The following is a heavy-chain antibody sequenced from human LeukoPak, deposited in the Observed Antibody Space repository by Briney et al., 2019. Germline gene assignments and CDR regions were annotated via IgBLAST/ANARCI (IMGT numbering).Heavy chain of an antibody. CDR3: ARGALTYYYDSSGYYYFDY. D-gene: IGHD3-22*01. CDR1: GGSISSYY. J-gene: IGHJ4*02. V-gene: IGHV4-59*12. CDR2: IYYSGST. Sequence: SETLSLTCTVSGGSISSYYWSWIRQPPGKGLEWIGYIYYSGSTNYNPSLKSRVTISVDTSKNQFSLKLSSVTAADTAVYYCARGALTYYYDSSGYYYFDYWGQGTLVTVSS.